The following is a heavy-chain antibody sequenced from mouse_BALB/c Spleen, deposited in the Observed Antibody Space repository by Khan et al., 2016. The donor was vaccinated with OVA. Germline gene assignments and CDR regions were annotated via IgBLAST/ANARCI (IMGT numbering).Heavy chain of an antibody. V-gene: IGHV9-3-1*01. CDR2: INTYTGDP. CDR1: GYTFTNYG. D-gene: IGHD2-10*01. J-gene: IGHJ4*01. Sequence: QVQLQQSGPELKKPGETVKISCKASGYTFTNYGMNWVKQSPGKALKWMGWINTYTGDPTYADEFKGRFAFSLETSASTAYLQINYLKNEDTATYFCARPPYFSYILDHWGQGTSVTVSS. CDR3: ARPPYFSYILDH.